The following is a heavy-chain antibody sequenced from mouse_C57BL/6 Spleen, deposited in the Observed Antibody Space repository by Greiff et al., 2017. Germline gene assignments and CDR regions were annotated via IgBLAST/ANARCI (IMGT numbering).Heavy chain of an antibody. D-gene: IGHD2-14*01. CDR2: IYPGSGSL. Sequence: QVQLQQSGAELVKPGASVQLSCKASGYTFTEYTIHWVKQRSGQGLEWIGWIYPGSGSLKYNEKFKDKATLTADKSSSTVYMELRRLTSEDSAVXFCAKHPSYRNYLDYWGQGTTLTVSS. CDR1: GYTFTEYT. J-gene: IGHJ2*01. V-gene: IGHV1-62-2*01. CDR3: AKHPSYRNYLDY.